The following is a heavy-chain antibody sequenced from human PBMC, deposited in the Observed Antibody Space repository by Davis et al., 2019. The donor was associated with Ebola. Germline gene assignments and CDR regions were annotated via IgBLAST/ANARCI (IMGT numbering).Heavy chain of an antibody. J-gene: IGHJ4*02. Sequence: KFQGRVTITRDTSASTAYMELSSLRSEDTAVYYCAREGRLEFDYWGQGTLVTVSS. V-gene: IGHV1-3*01. CDR3: AREGRLEFDY.